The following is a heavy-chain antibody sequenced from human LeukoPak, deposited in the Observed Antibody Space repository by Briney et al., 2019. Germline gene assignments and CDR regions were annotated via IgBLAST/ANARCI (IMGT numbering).Heavy chain of an antibody. Sequence: ASVKVSCKASGYTFTSYDINWVRQATGQGLEWMGWMNPNSGNTGYAQKFQGRVTMTRNTSISTAYMELSSLRSEDTAVYYYARVVHCSSTSCYDADYWGRGTLVTVSS. CDR3: ARVVHCSSTSCYDADY. J-gene: IGHJ4*02. CDR1: GYTFTSYD. CDR2: MNPNSGNT. D-gene: IGHD2-2*01. V-gene: IGHV1-8*01.